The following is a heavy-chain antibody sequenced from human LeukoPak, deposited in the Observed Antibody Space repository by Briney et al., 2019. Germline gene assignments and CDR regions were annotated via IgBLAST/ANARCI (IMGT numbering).Heavy chain of an antibody. D-gene: IGHD1-26*01. J-gene: IGHJ4*02. CDR2: IYSGGRT. V-gene: IGHV3-66*01. CDR1: GFTVSSNY. Sequence: GGSLRLSCAASGFTVSSNYMSWVRQAPGKGLEWVSVIYSGGRTYYADSVKGRFTISRDNSKNTLYLQMNSLRAEDTAVYYCAGLLIGGSYYFDYWGQGTLVTVSS. CDR3: AGLLIGGSYYFDY.